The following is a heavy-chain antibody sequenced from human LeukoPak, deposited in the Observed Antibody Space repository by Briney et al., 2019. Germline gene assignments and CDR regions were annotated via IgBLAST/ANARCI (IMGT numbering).Heavy chain of an antibody. D-gene: IGHD2-2*01. CDR3: AKDFFDSSSCYYFDY. CDR2: ISGSGGST. CDR1: GFTFRSYA. V-gene: IGHV3-23*01. J-gene: IGHJ4*02. Sequence: PGGSLRLSCAASGFTFRSYAMSWVRQPPGKGLEWVSAISGSGGSTYYAESVKGRLTISRDNSKHTLYLEMNSLRAVDTAVYYCAKDFFDSSSCYYFDYWGQGTLVTVSS.